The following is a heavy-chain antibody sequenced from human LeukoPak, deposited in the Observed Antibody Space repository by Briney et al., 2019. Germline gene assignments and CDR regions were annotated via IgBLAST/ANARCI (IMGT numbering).Heavy chain of an antibody. Sequence: GGSLRLSCAASGSTFSSYSMNWVRQAPGKGLEWVSSISSSSSYIYYADSVKGRFTISRDNAKNSLYLQMNSLRAEDTAVYYCARSYGGYGYYFDYWGQGTLVTVSS. J-gene: IGHJ4*02. CDR2: ISSSSSYI. CDR1: GSTFSSYS. CDR3: ARSYGGYGYYFDY. D-gene: IGHD5-12*01. V-gene: IGHV3-21*01.